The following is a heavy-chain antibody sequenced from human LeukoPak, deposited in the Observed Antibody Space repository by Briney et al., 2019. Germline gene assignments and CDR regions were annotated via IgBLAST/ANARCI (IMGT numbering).Heavy chain of an antibody. D-gene: IGHD6-6*01. J-gene: IGHJ4*02. CDR3: ARESFAARWD. Sequence: GGSLRLSCAASGFIFSSYWMTWVRQAPGKGLEWVANIKQDGSEKDYVDSVKGRFTISRDNAKNSLYLQMNSLTAEDTAVYYCARESFAARWDWGQGTLVTVSS. CDR2: IKQDGSEK. V-gene: IGHV3-7*01. CDR1: GFIFSSYW.